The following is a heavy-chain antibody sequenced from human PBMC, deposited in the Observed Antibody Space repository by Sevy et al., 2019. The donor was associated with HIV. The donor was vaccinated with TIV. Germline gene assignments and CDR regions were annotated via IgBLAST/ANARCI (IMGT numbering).Heavy chain of an antibody. J-gene: IGHJ4*02. Sequence: SETLSLTCAVYGGSFSGYYWSWIRQPPGKGLEWIGEINHSGSTNYNPSLKSRVTISVDTSKNQFSLKLSSVTAADTAVYYCARGRRGDYYDSSGYQEVIFDYWGQGTLVTVSS. CDR2: INHSGST. CDR1: GGSFSGYY. D-gene: IGHD3-22*01. CDR3: ARGRRGDYYDSSGYQEVIFDY. V-gene: IGHV4-34*01.